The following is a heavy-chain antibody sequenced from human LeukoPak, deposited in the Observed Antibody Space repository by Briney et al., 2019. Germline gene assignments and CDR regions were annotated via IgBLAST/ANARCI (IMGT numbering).Heavy chain of an antibody. Sequence: PGGSLRLSCAASGFTFSSYSMNWVRQAPGKGLEWVSSISSSSSYIYYADSVKGRFTISRDNAKNSLYLQMNSLRAEDTAVYYCARDCPYSSSCFDVFDIWGQGTMVTVSS. V-gene: IGHV3-21*01. CDR1: GFTFSSYS. D-gene: IGHD6-13*01. J-gene: IGHJ3*02. CDR3: ARDCPYSSSCFDVFDI. CDR2: ISSSSSYI.